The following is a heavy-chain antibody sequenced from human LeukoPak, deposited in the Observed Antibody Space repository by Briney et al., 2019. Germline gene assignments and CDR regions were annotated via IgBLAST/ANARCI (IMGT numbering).Heavy chain of an antibody. CDR2: IYNSGTT. CDR1: GASISSYY. J-gene: IGHJ4*02. Sequence: SETLSLTCTVSGASISSYYWSWIRQSPDKGLEWMGYIYNSGTTSYNPSLKSRLTISLDTSRNQVSLKLTSVTAADTAMYYCARDTVAAILWGQGTLVTVSS. D-gene: IGHD2-21*02. V-gene: IGHV4-59*01. CDR3: ARDTVAAIL.